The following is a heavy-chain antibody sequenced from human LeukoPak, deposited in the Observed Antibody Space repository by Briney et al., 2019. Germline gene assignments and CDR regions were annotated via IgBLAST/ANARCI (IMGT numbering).Heavy chain of an antibody. CDR3: ARARGVGPRIVVVPAASDAFDI. CDR2: IYTSGST. V-gene: IGHV4-61*02. Sequence: SETLPLTCTVSGGSISSGSYYWSWIRQPAGKGLEWIGRIYTSGSTNYNPSLKSRVSISVDTSKNQFSLKLSSVTATDTAVYYCARARGVGPRIVVVPAASDAFDIWGQGTMVTVSS. CDR1: GGSISSGSYY. J-gene: IGHJ3*02. D-gene: IGHD2-2*01.